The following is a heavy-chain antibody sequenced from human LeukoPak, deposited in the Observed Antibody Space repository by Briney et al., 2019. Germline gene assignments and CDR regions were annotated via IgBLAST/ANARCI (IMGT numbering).Heavy chain of an antibody. J-gene: IGHJ4*02. CDR3: ARAESSGPERLVLVHFDY. D-gene: IGHD1-1*01. CDR2: FGTS. V-gene: IGHV1-69*01. Sequence: FGTSNYAQKFQGRVTITADESTSTAYMELSSLRSEDTAVYYCARAESSGPERLVLVHFDYWGQGTLVTVSS.